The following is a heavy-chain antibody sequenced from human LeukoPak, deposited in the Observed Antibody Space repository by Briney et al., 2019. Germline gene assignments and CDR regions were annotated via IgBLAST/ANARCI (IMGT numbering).Heavy chain of an antibody. CDR2: LSYSGTS. CDR1: GGSLSSYY. Sequence: SETLSLTCTVSGGSLSSYYWSWIRQPAGKGLEWIGFLSYSGTSNYNPSLKSRVTISLDTSKNQLSLKLSSVTAADTAVYYCARMQGPRYFDLWGRGTLVTVSS. CDR3: ARMQGPRYFDL. V-gene: IGHV4-59*08. J-gene: IGHJ2*01.